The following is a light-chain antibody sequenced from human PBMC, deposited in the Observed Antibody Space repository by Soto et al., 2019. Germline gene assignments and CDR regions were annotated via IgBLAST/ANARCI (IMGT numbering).Light chain of an antibody. J-gene: IGKJ5*01. V-gene: IGKV1-39*01. CDR3: QQSYDTPAIT. CDR2: VAS. Sequence: DIQMTQSPSSLSASVGDRVTITCRASQSISTYLNWYQQKPGQAPKLLIYVASHLQSGVPSRFSGSGSGTDFSLTISGLQPEDFATYYCQQSYDTPAITFGQGTRLEIK. CDR1: QSISTY.